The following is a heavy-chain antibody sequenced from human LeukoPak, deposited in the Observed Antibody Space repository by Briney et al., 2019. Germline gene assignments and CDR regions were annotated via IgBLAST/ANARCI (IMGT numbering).Heavy chain of an antibody. D-gene: IGHD3/OR15-3a*01. Sequence: TSSETLSLTCTVSGGSINNYYWSWVRQPPGKGLEWIGYVFYTGYTHYNPSPKSRVTISEDTSKNQFSLKLRSVTPEDTAVYYCARDRELDDFWDAYDIWGQGTMVIVSS. CDR3: ARDRELDDFWDAYDI. CDR1: GGSINNYY. CDR2: VFYTGYT. V-gene: IGHV4-59*12. J-gene: IGHJ3*02.